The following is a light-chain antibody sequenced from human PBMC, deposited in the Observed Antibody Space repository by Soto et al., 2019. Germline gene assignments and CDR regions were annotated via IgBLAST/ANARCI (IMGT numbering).Light chain of an antibody. CDR1: QSASSNY. V-gene: IGKV3-20*01. CDR2: GSS. J-gene: IGKJ3*01. Sequence: IVLPQSPGTLSLSPGERANLSCRASQSASSNYLAWYQQKRGQAPRLLLYGSSSWGTALRDRFSGSGSDISFSLTISDLEPEDFKVYYCQQYGSSSFT. CDR3: QQYGSSSFT.